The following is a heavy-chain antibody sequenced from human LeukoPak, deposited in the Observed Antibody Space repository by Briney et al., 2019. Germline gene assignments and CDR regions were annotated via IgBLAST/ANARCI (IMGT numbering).Heavy chain of an antibody. D-gene: IGHD6-6*01. J-gene: IGHJ4*02. CDR2: LYYSGST. V-gene: IGHV4-59*01. Sequence: SETLSLTCTVSGGSISSYYWTWIRQPPGKGLEWIGSLYYSGSTNCNPSLRSRVTISVDTSKNQFSLKLSSVTAADTAVYYCARRHVEYSSSSDPYYFDYWGQGTLVTVSS. CDR3: ARRHVEYSSSSDPYYFDY. CDR1: GGSISSYY.